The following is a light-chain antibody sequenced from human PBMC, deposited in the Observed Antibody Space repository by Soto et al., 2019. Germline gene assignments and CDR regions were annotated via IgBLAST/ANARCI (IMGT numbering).Light chain of an antibody. CDR2: GGS. J-gene: IGLJ2*01. CDR3: CSYAGSSTWV. CDR1: TSDVGTYIL. Sequence: QSALTQPASVSGSPGQSITISCTGTTSDVGTYILVSWYQQHPGKAPKLMIYGGSKRPSGVSNRFSGSKSGNTASLTISGLQAEDEADYYCCSYAGSSTWVFGGGTKLTVL. V-gene: IGLV2-23*01.